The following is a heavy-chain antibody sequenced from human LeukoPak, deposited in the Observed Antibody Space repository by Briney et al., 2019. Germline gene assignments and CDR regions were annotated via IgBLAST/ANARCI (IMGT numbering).Heavy chain of an antibody. J-gene: IGHJ3*02. CDR1: GYTFTGYY. V-gene: IGHV1-2*02. D-gene: IGHD2-2*01. CDR3: AREAPASLGAFDI. Sequence: GASVKLSCKSSGYTFTGYYMHWVRQAPAQGLERMGWINPNSGGKNYAQKFQGRVIMTRDTSISTAYMELSRLRSDDTAVYYCAREAPASLGAFDIWGQGTMVTVSS. CDR2: INPNSGGK.